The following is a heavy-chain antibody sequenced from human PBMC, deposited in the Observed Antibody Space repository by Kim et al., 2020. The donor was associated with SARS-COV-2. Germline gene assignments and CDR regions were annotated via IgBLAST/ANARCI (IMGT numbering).Heavy chain of an antibody. D-gene: IGHD2-21*02. CDR1: GFTFSSYG. J-gene: IGHJ4*02. CDR3: AKDAIVVVTALGPRYFDY. Sequence: GGSLRLSCAASGFTFSSYGMHWVRQAPGKGLEWVAVISYDGSNKYYADSVKGRFTISRDNSKNTLYLQMNSLRAEDTAVYYCAKDAIVVVTALGPRYFDYWGQGTLVTVSS. CDR2: ISYDGSNK. V-gene: IGHV3-30*18.